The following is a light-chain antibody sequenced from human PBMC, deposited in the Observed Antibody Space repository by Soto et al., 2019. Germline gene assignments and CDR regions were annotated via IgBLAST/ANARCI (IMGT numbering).Light chain of an antibody. V-gene: IGLV1-44*01. Sequence: QSVLTQPPSASGTPGQRVTISCSGRTSNIETNTVNWYQQLPGAAPKLLISDDYHRSSRVPDRFSASKSGTSASLAISGLQSEDEADYYCHSYDISLSTYVLGTGTKLTVL. CDR3: HSYDISLSTYV. J-gene: IGLJ1*01. CDR2: DDY. CDR1: TSNIETNT.